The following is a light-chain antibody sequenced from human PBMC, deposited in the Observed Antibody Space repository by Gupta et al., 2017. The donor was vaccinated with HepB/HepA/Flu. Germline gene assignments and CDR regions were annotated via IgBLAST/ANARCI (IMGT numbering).Light chain of an antibody. CDR2: QEE. V-gene: IGLV3-1*01. J-gene: IGLJ2*01. Sequence: SYELTQPPSVSVSPGQTASITCSGDKLGDKYVQWYQQKPGQSPVLVIYQEEKRPSGIPERFSGFNSENTATLTISGTQGMDEADYYCQAFDSKTVVFGGGTKLTVL. CDR1: KLGDKY. CDR3: QAFDSKTVV.